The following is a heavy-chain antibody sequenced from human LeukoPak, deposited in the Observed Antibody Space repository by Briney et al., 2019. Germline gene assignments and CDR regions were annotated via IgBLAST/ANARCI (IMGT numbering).Heavy chain of an antibody. D-gene: IGHD3-16*01. Sequence: PSETLSLTCSVSGSSVSNHYWSWSRQPPGKGLEWIAHIYYSRSTTYNPSLKSRVTISLDTSKSQISLRVSSMTAADTAVYYCARHLGVGSYPLDSWGQGTLVTVSS. CDR2: IYYSRST. V-gene: IGHV4-59*08. CDR3: ARHLGVGSYPLDS. CDR1: GSSVSNHY. J-gene: IGHJ4*02.